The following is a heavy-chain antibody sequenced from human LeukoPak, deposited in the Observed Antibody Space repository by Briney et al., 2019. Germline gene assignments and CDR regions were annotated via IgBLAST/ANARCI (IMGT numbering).Heavy chain of an antibody. CDR3: ARDASMATMTKFDY. J-gene: IGHJ4*02. D-gene: IGHD5-24*01. CDR1: GGTFSSYA. Sequence: SVPVSCKASGGTFSSYAISWVRPAPGQGLEWMGGIIPIFGTANYAQKFQGRLTITADESTSTAYMELSSLRSEDTAVYYCARDASMATMTKFDYWGEGPLPSVSS. V-gene: IGHV1-69*13. CDR2: IIPIFGTA.